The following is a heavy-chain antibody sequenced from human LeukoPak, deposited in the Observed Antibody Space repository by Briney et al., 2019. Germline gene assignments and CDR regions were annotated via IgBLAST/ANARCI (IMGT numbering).Heavy chain of an antibody. J-gene: IGHJ5*02. CDR3: ARYGSGSTWFDP. V-gene: IGHV4-30-4*01. CDR2: INYSGST. CDR1: GGSISSDNYQ. D-gene: IGHD3-10*01. Sequence: SETLSLTCSVSGGSISSDNYQWSWIRQPPGKGLEWIGYINYSGSTYYNPSLKSRVTISVDTSKNHFSLRLSSVTATDTAVYYCARYGSGSTWFDPWGQGTLVTVSS.